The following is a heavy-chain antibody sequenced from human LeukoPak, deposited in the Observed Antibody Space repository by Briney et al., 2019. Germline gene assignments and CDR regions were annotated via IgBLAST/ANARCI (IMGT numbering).Heavy chain of an antibody. J-gene: IGHJ4*02. Sequence: GASVKVSCKASGYTFSSYGISWVRHAPGQGLEWRGYISAYNGNTNYAQKVQGRITMTTDTSTSTAYMEMRSLRSDGTAVYYCARDCSGSSCYWIHWGQGTLVTVSS. CDR2: ISAYNGNT. CDR3: ARDCSGSSCYWIH. CDR1: GYTFSSYG. V-gene: IGHV1-18*01. D-gene: IGHD2-15*01.